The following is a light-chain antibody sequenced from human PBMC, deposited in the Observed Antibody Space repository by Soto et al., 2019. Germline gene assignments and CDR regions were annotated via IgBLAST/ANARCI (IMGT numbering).Light chain of an antibody. CDR1: QDINTY. CDR3: QHYDTLLLT. J-gene: IGKJ4*01. Sequence: DIQMTQSPSSLSASVGDRVTITCRASQDINTYLNWYQQKPGKAPKLLIYDASKLERGVPSGFSGGGSGADFTLTITSLQPEDIATYFCQHYDTLLLTFGGGTKVELK. CDR2: DAS. V-gene: IGKV1-33*01.